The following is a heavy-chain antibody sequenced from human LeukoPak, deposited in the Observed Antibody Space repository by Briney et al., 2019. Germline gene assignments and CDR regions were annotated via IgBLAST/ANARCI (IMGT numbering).Heavy chain of an antibody. CDR2: IYSGGRT. Sequence: GGSLRLSCAASGFTVSSNYMTWVRQAPGKGLEWVSVIYSGGRTYYTDSVKGRFTISRDISKNTLYLQMNSLRAEDTAVYYCASVGVVDATPYWYFDLWGRGTLVTVSS. CDR1: GFTVSSNY. CDR3: ASVGVVDATPYWYFDL. J-gene: IGHJ2*01. V-gene: IGHV3-66*01. D-gene: IGHD2-15*01.